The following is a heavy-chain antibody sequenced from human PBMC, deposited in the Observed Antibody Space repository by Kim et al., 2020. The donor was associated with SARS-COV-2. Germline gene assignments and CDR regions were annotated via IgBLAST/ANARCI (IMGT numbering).Heavy chain of an antibody. Sequence: SETLSLTCAVSGGSISSSNWWSWVRQPPGKGLEWIGVIYHSGSTNYNPSLKSRVTISVDKSKNQFSLKMSSVTAADTAVYYCAKAAAGSGVFVYWGQGTLGPVSS. CDR3: AKAAAGSGVFVY. J-gene: IGHJ4*02. CDR1: GGSISSSNW. CDR2: IYHSGST. V-gene: IGHV4-4*02. D-gene: IGHD6-13*01.